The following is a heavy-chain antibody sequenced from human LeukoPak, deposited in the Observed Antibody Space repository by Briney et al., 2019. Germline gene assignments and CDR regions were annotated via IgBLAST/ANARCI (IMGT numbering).Heavy chain of an antibody. V-gene: IGHV1-18*01. J-gene: IGHJ3*02. CDR1: GYTFTSYG. D-gene: IGHD3-10*01. CDR3: ARELLWFGDVDAFDI. Sequence: ASVKVSCKASGYTFTSYGISRVRQAPGQGLEWLGWMSAYNGNTNYAQKLQGRVTMTTDTSTSTAYMELRSLRSDDTAVYYCARELLWFGDVDAFDIWGQGTMVTVSS. CDR2: MSAYNGNT.